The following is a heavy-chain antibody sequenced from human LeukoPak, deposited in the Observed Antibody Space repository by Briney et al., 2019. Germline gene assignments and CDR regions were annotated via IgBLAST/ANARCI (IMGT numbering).Heavy chain of an antibody. CDR1: GYTFTSYG. Sequence: ASVKVSCKASGYTFTSYGISWVRQAPGQGLEWMGWISAYNGNTNYAQKLQGRVTMTTDTSTSTAYMELRSLRSDDTAVYYCAIAGPYNNYGGAFDIWGQGTMVTVSS. CDR3: AIAGPYNNYGGAFDI. D-gene: IGHD4-11*01. CDR2: ISAYNGNT. J-gene: IGHJ3*02. V-gene: IGHV1-18*01.